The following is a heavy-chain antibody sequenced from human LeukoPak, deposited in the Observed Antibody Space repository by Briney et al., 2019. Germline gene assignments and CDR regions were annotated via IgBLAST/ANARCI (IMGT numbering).Heavy chain of an antibody. CDR3: VKGHWADD. J-gene: IGHJ4*02. CDR2: IYDGGVYT. CDR1: GFTFSTFV. V-gene: IGHV3-23*01. Sequence: GGSPRLSCAATGFTFSTFVMSWVRQAPGKGLEWVSTIYDGGVYTYYADSVKGRFTISRGDSEDTLYLQMSSLRVEDTAKYYCVKGHWADDWGQGTLVTVSS. D-gene: IGHD7-27*01.